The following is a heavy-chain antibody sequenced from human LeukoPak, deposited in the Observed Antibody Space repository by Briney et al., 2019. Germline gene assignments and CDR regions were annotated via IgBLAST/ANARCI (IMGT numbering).Heavy chain of an antibody. Sequence: GSLRLSCAASGFTFSSYEMSWVRQAPGKGLEWVSYISSSGSTIYFADSMKGRFTISRDNAKNSLYLLMNSLRAEDTAVYYCARDRGYSYGYPFDYWGQGTLVTVSS. V-gene: IGHV3-48*03. J-gene: IGHJ4*02. CDR1: GFTFSSYE. D-gene: IGHD5-18*01. CDR2: ISSSGSTI. CDR3: ARDRGYSYGYPFDY.